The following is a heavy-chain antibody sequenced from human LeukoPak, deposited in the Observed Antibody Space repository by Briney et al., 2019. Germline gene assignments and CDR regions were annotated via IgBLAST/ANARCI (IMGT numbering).Heavy chain of an antibody. CDR3: ARGKIGSSGWFPFVY. CDR1: GYTFTSYD. J-gene: IGHJ4*02. Sequence: ASVKVSCKASGYTFTSYDINWVRQATGEGLEWMGWMNPNSGNTGYAQKFQGRVTMTRNTSISTAYMELSSLRSEDTAVYYCARGKIGSSGWFPFVYWGQGTLVAVSS. D-gene: IGHD6-19*01. CDR2: MNPNSGNT. V-gene: IGHV1-8*01.